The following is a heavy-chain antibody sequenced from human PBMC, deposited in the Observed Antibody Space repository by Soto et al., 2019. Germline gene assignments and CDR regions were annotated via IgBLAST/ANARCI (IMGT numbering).Heavy chain of an antibody. J-gene: IGHJ4*02. Sequence: ASVKVSCKASGYMFVTYGINWGRHAPGQGLEWMGWISAYNGNTKYAQNLQGRVTMTTDASTSTAYMEMRSLRSHDTAVYYCARDLDGSGSYSTDYWGPGTLVTVSS. CDR2: ISAYNGNT. CDR1: GYMFVTYG. CDR3: ARDLDGSGSYSTDY. V-gene: IGHV1-18*01. D-gene: IGHD3-10*01.